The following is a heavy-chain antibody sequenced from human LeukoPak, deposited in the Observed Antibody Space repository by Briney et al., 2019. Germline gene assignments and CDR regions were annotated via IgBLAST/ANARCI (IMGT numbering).Heavy chain of an antibody. CDR2: IFSNDEK. J-gene: IGHJ4*02. CDR1: GFSLSNARVG. CDR3: ARITLGGYFDY. D-gene: IGHD3-16*01. V-gene: IGHV2-26*01. Sequence: ESGPTLVNPTETLTLTCTVSGFSLSNARVGVSWMRQSPGKALEWLAYIFSNDEKSYSTSLRSRLTISKDTSKSQVVLTMTNMDPVDTATYYCARITLGGYFDYWGQGTLVTVSS.